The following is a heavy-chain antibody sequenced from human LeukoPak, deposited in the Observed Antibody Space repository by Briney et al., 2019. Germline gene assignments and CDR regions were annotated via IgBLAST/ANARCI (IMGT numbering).Heavy chain of an antibody. Sequence: SQTLSLTCTVSGGSINSGSYYWSWIRQPPGKGLEWIGSIYYSGSTYYNPSLKSRVTISVDTSKNQFSLKLSSVTAADTAVYYCARDSGDGYNYDYWGQGTLVTVSS. V-gene: IGHV4-39*07. D-gene: IGHD5-24*01. CDR2: IYYSGST. CDR3: ARDSGDGYNYDY. CDR1: GGSINSGSYY. J-gene: IGHJ4*02.